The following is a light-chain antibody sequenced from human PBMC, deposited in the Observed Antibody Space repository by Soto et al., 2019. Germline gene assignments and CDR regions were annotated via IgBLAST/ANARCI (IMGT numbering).Light chain of an antibody. Sequence: DIQMTQSPSTLSGSEGDRVTITCRASQSISSYLNWYQQKPGKAPKLLIYAASSLQSGVPSTFSGSGSGTDFTLTISSLQPEDFATYYCQQSYSTPRTFGQGTKVDI. CDR3: QQSYSTPRT. J-gene: IGKJ1*01. CDR2: AAS. V-gene: IGKV1-39*01. CDR1: QSISSY.